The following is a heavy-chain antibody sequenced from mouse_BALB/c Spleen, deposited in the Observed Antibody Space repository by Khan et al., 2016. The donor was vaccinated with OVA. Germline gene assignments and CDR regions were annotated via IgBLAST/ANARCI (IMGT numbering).Heavy chain of an antibody. Sequence: EVELVESGGGLVQPGGSRKLSCAASGFTFSDYGMAWVRQAPGKGPEWVAFISDLAYSIYYADTVTGRFTISRENAKNTLYLEMRSLRAEDTAIYYCGRGGGTAPFAYWGLGTLVTVSA. CDR2: ISDLAYSI. CDR3: GRGGGTAPFAY. J-gene: IGHJ3*01. V-gene: IGHV5-15*02. CDR1: GFTFSDYG. D-gene: IGHD1-2*01.